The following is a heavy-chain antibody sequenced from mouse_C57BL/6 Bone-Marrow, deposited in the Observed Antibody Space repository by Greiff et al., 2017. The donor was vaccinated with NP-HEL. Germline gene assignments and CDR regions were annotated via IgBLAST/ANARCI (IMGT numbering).Heavy chain of an antibody. Sequence: VQLQQSGAELVKPGASVKMSCKASGYTFTSYWITWVKQRPGQGLEWIGDIYPGSGSTNYNEKFKSKATLTVDTSSSTAYMQLSSLTSEDSAVYYCARSDYDYDGGYFDYWGQGTTLTVSS. V-gene: IGHV1-55*01. CDR1: GYTFTSYW. CDR3: ARSDYDYDGGYFDY. J-gene: IGHJ2*01. CDR2: IYPGSGST. D-gene: IGHD2-4*01.